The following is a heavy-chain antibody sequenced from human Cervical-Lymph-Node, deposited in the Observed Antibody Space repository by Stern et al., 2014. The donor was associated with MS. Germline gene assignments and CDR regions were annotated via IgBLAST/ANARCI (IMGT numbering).Heavy chain of an antibody. Sequence: EVQLVESGGGIVPPGGSLRLSCAASEFTFRSYWMHWVRQVPGKGLVWVSRINANGKSTNYADSVKGRFTIARDNAKNTLYLQMDNLRAEDTAVYYCARPRATTWEPLLSFWGQGALVTVSS. CDR2: INANGKST. D-gene: IGHD1-26*01. CDR3: ARPRATTWEPLLSF. J-gene: IGHJ4*02. CDR1: EFTFRSYW. V-gene: IGHV3-74*02.